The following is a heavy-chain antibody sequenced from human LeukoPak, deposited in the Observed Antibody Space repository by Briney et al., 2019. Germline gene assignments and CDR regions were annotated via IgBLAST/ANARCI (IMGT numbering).Heavy chain of an antibody. Sequence: SETLSLTCTVSGGSIGSSTYYWGWIRQPPGKGLEWIGSIFHGGSTYYNPSLKSRGTMSLDTTENQLSLKLRSVTAADTAVYYCARDDPLGFGHAWGQGTLVTVSS. CDR1: GGSIGSSTYY. CDR2: IFHGGST. V-gene: IGHV4-39*07. J-gene: IGHJ4*02. D-gene: IGHD2-15*01. CDR3: ARDDPLGFGHA.